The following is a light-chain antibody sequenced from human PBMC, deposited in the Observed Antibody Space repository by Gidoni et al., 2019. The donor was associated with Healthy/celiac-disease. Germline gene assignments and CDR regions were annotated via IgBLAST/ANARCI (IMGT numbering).Light chain of an antibody. CDR2: AAS. CDR3: QQRSNWPLT. J-gene: IGKJ4*01. Sequence: EIVLTQSPATLSLSPGERATLACRASQSVSSYLAWYQQKPGQAPGLLIYAASNRATGIPARFSGSGSGTDFTLTISSLEPEDFAVYYCQQRSNWPLTFGRGTKVEIK. CDR1: QSVSSY. V-gene: IGKV3-11*01.